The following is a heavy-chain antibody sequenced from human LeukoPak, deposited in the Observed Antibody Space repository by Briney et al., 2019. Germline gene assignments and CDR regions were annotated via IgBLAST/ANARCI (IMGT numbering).Heavy chain of an antibody. J-gene: IGHJ6*02. Sequence: GRSLRLSCAASGFTFSSYGMHWVRQAPGKGLEWVAVIWYDGSNKYYADSVKGRFTISRDNSKNTLCLQMNSLRAEDTAVYYCARTHYGDYDGSRYYYYGMDVWGQGTTVTVSS. V-gene: IGHV3-33*01. D-gene: IGHD4-17*01. CDR3: ARTHYGDYDGSRYYYYGMDV. CDR1: GFTFSSYG. CDR2: IWYDGSNK.